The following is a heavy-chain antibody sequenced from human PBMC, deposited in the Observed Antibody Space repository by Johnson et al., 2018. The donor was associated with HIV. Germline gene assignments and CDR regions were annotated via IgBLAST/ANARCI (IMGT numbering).Heavy chain of an antibody. CDR1: GFTFSDYY. CDR3: AKASNYYDSSRHAFDI. J-gene: IGHJ3*02. D-gene: IGHD3-22*01. Sequence: QEQLVESGGGLVKPGGSLRLSCAASGFTFSDYYMSWIRQAPGKGLEWVSYISSSGSTIYYADSVKGRFTISRDNSKNTLYLQMNSLRAEDTAVYYCAKASNYYDSSRHAFDIWGQGTMVTVSS. V-gene: IGHV3-11*04. CDR2: ISSSGSTI.